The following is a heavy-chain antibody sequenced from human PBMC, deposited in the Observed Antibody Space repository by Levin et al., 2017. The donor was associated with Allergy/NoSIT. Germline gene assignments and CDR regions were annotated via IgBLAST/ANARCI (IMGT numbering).Heavy chain of an antibody. J-gene: IGHJ6*02. CDR3: ARHGTSSKFYYFYYGLDV. D-gene: IGHD2-2*01. V-gene: IGHV4-34*01. CDR1: GASFSGYC. CDR2: INDSGST. Sequence: SETLSLTCAVYGASFSGYCWSWIRQSPGKGLEWIGEINDSGSTKYNPSLKRRVTLSVDTSKNQFSLNLRSVSVADTAIYYCARHGTSSKFYYFYYGLDVWGQGTTVSVSS.